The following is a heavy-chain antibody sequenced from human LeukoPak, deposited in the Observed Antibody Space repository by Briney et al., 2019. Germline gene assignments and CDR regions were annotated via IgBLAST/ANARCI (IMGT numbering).Heavy chain of an antibody. CDR3: ARGTSPYDILTGYLY. Sequence: GGSLRLSCAASGFTFSSYEMNWVRQAPGKGLEWVSYISSSGSTIYYAGSVKGRFTISRDNAKNSLYLQMNSLRAEDTAVYYCARGTSPYDILTGYLYWGQGTLVTVSS. V-gene: IGHV3-48*03. CDR1: GFTFSSYE. J-gene: IGHJ4*02. CDR2: ISSSGSTI. D-gene: IGHD3-9*01.